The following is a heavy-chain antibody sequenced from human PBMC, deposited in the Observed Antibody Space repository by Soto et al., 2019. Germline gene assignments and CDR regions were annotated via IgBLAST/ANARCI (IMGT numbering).Heavy chain of an antibody. J-gene: IGHJ4*02. CDR3: ARTDRYDSPSTGRANRFDL. CDR1: GFTFSNYA. CDR2: LTRDGPA. V-gene: IGHV3-23*01. D-gene: IGHD2-8*02. Sequence: EVQVLESGGGLVQPGGSLRLFCAASGFTFSNYAVTWVRQAAGEGLEWVSTLTRDGPAYFGDAVKGRFTISRDNSKNMVYLQMDSLRVDDTGVYYCARTDRYDSPSTGRANRFDLWGQGTLVIVSS.